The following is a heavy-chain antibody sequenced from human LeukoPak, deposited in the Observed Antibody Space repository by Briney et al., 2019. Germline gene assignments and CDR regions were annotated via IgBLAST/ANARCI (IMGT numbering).Heavy chain of an antibody. Sequence: QPGGSLRLSCTASGFTVGDYAMSWFRQAPGKGLEWVGFIRSKAYGGTTEYAASVKGRFTISRDDSKSIAYLQMNSLKTEDTAVYYCTRDSTFWDPFYYFDYWGQGTLVTVSS. J-gene: IGHJ4*02. CDR3: TRDSTFWDPFYYFDY. CDR2: IRSKAYGGTT. V-gene: IGHV3-49*03. D-gene: IGHD1-26*01. CDR1: GFTVGDYA.